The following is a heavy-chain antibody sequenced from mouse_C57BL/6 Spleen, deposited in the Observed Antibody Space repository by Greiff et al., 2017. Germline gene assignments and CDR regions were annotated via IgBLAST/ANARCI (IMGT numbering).Heavy chain of an antibody. V-gene: IGHV5-15*01. CDR2: ISNLAYSI. Sequence: DVQLQESGGGLVQPGGSLKLSCAASGFTFSDYGMAWVRQAPRQGPEWVAFISNLAYSIYYADTVTGRFTISRENAKNTLYLVMSSLRSEDTAMYYCARQNYGSSPAWFAYWGQGSLVTVSA. CDR1: GFTFSDYG. J-gene: IGHJ3*01. D-gene: IGHD1-1*01. CDR3: ARQNYGSSPAWFAY.